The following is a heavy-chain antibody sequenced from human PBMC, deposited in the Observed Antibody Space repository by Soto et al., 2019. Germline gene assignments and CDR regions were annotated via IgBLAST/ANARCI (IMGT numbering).Heavy chain of an antibody. V-gene: IGHV3-21*04. Sequence: EVQLVESGGGLVKPGGSLRLSCAASGFTFSSYSMNWVRQAPGKGLEWVSSISSSSSYIYYADSVKGRFTISRDNAKNLQYNKMNSHGADESDVYNRARGRGAAGADYVQYYGTDVWGQGTTVTVSS. CDR3: ARGRGAAGADYVQYYGTDV. CDR2: ISSSSSYI. D-gene: IGHD3-16*01. CDR1: GFTFSSYS. J-gene: IGHJ6*02.